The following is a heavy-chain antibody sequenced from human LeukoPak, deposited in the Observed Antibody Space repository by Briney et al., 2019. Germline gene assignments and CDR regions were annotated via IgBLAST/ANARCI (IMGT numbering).Heavy chain of an antibody. V-gene: IGHV3-74*01. Sequence: GGSLRLSCAASGFTFSSYWIHWVRQAPGKGLVWVSRINSDGSSTSYADSVKGRFTISRDNAKNTLYLQMNSLRAEDTAVYYCARGFELHNWRYRVYWGQGTLVTVSS. D-gene: IGHD1-1*01. CDR2: INSDGSST. CDR3: ARGFELHNWRYRVY. J-gene: IGHJ4*02. CDR1: GFTFSSYW.